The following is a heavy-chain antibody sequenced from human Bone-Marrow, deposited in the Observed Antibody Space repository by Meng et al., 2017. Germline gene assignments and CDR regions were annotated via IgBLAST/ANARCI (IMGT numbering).Heavy chain of an antibody. CDR2: TYYRSRWYS. CDR1: GDSVSSNSAT. CDR3: ARDGTSWYFFDY. J-gene: IGHJ4*02. V-gene: IGHV6-1*01. D-gene: IGHD1-1*01. Sequence: QVQLQQSGPGLVKPSQTLSLTCAISGDSVSSNSATWNWIRQSPSRGLEWLGRTYYRSRWYSDYAVSVQSRITINPDTSKNQFSLQLNSLTPEDSAMYYCARDGTSWYFFDYWGQGTLVTVSS.